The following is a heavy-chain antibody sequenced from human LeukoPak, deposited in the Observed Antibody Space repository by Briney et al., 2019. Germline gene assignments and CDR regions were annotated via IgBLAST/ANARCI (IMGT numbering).Heavy chain of an antibody. CDR1: RDSICNDY. J-gene: IGHJ4*02. CDR2: MYNRVST. V-gene: IGHV4-59*01. D-gene: IGHD6-19*01. Sequence: PSESLSLTCTLSRDSICNDYCSWIQHSPRKELGWIWYMYNRVSTPYNPPLTRRVTISTDTSKTQSSLSLTALSAAPTPGCYSARAEKAVTGTLDSWGQGTLITVSS. CDR3: ARAEKAVTGTLDS.